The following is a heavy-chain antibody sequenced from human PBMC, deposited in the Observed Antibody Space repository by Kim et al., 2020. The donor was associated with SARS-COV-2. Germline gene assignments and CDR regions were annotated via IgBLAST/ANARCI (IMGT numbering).Heavy chain of an antibody. CDR1: GYTFTNYA. D-gene: IGHD2-21*02. Sequence: ASVKVSCKASGYTFTNYAMHWVRQAPGQRLEWMGWINAGSGHTKYSQKFQGRVTITRDTSASTAYLELSSLRSEDTAVYYCAPASVTDGDYLDYWGQGTL. V-gene: IGHV1-3*01. J-gene: IGHJ4*02. CDR3: APASVTDGDYLDY. CDR2: INAGSGHT.